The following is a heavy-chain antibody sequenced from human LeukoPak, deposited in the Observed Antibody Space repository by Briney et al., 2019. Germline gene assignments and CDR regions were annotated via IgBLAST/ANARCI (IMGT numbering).Heavy chain of an antibody. D-gene: IGHD2-21*01. V-gene: IGHV3-23*01. CDR3: AKTSYSVGMDV. CDR2: ISSSGGST. Sequence: GGSLRLSCAASGFTFSSYAMSWVRQAPEKGLEWVSAISSSGGSTYYADSVKGRVPISRDNSKNTLDLQMHSLRAEDTAVYYCAKTSYSVGMDVWGQGTTVTVSS. J-gene: IGHJ6*02. CDR1: GFTFSSYA.